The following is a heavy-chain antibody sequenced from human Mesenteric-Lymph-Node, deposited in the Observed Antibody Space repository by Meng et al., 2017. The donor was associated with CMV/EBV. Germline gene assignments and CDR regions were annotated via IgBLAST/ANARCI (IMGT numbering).Heavy chain of an antibody. CDR2: MNPNSGNT. CDR3: ASLIGDSSDYPYDAVDI. V-gene: IGHV1-8*03. D-gene: IGHD3-22*01. CDR1: GYTFTSYD. Sequence: ASVKVSCKASGYTFTSYDINWVRQATGQGLEWMGWMNPNSGNTGYAQKLQGRITITADKSTSTTYMELSSLRSEDTAVYYCASLIGDSSDYPYDAVDIWGQGTMVTVSS. J-gene: IGHJ3*02.